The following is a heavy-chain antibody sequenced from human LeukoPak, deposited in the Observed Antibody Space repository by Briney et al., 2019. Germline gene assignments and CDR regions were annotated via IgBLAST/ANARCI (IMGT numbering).Heavy chain of an antibody. Sequence: GASVKVSCKASGYTFTSYYMHWVRQAPGQGLEWMGIINPSGGSTSYAQKFQGRVTMTRDTSTSTVYMGLSSLRSEDTAVYYCIRFLGEGMDVWGQGTTVTVSS. CDR3: IRFLGEGMDV. V-gene: IGHV1-46*01. D-gene: IGHD3-3*01. CDR2: INPSGGST. CDR1: GYTFTSYY. J-gene: IGHJ6*02.